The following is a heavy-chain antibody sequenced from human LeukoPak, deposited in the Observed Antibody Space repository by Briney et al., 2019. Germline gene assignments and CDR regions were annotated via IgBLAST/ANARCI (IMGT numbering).Heavy chain of an antibody. CDR2: IYWDDDK. CDR3: AHMSTMVRGVTYYFNY. V-gene: IGHV2-5*02. D-gene: IGHD3-10*01. J-gene: IGHJ4*02. CDR1: GFSLSASGVG. Sequence: SGPTLVNPTQTLTLTCTFSGFSLSASGVGVGWIRQPPGKALEWLALIYWDDDKRYSPSLKSRLTITKDTSKNQVVLTMTNMDPVDTAPYYCAHMSTMVRGVTYYFNYWGQGTLVTVSS.